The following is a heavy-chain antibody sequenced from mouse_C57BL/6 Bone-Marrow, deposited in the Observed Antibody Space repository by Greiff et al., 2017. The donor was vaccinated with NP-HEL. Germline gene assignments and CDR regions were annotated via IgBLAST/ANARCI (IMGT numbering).Heavy chain of an antibody. CDR2: ISSGGSYT. V-gene: IGHV5-6*01. CDR1: GFTFSSYG. D-gene: IGHD1-1*01. CDR3: ATLRFAMGY. Sequence: EVKVVESGGDLVKPGGSLKLSCAASGFTFSSYGMSWVRQTPDTRLAWVATISSGGSYTYYPDSVKGRFTISRDNAKNTLYLQMSSLKSEDTAMYYCATLRFAMGYWGQGTSVTVSS. J-gene: IGHJ4*01.